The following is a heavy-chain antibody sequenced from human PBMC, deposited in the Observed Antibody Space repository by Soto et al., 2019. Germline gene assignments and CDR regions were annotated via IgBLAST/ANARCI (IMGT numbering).Heavy chain of an antibody. CDR1: GFTFSNYW. CDR3: ARDLTVPAARLAY. CDR2: IDGDGYRT. V-gene: IGHV3-74*01. J-gene: IGHJ4*02. Sequence: EVQLVESGGGLIEPGGSLRLSCAASGFTFSNYWMHWVHQAPGKGLVWVSRIDGDGYRTTYADSVKGRFTVSRDNAKDTLYLQMDSLRAEDTAVYYCARDLTVPAARLAYWGQGTLVTVSS. D-gene: IGHD2-2*01.